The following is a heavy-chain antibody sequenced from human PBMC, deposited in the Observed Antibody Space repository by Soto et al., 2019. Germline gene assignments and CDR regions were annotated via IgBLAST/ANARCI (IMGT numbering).Heavy chain of an antibody. V-gene: IGHV1-8*01. D-gene: IGHD2-2*01. CDR2: MNPNSGNT. CDR3: ARVTRLVHCSSTSCYYYYYYMDV. Sequence: ASVKVSCKASGYTFTSYDINWVRQATGQGLEWMGWMNPNSGNTGYAQKFQGRVTMTRNTSISTAYMELSSLRSEDTAVYYCARVTRLVHCSSTSCYYYYYYMDVWGKGTTVTVSS. J-gene: IGHJ6*03. CDR1: GYTFTSYD.